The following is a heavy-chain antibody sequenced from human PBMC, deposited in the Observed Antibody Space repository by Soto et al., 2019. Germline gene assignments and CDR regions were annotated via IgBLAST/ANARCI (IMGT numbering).Heavy chain of an antibody. CDR2: ISAYNGNT. CDR1: GYTFTRYG. D-gene: IGHD3-10*01. J-gene: IGHJ6*03. Sequence: QVQLVQSGAEVKKPGASVKVSCKASGYTFTRYGITWVRQAPGQGLEWMGWISAYNGNTNYAQKLQGRVTMTTDTSTSTADMELRSLRSDDTDVYYCAREVRGVIDYYYYYMAVWGKGTTVTVSS. CDR3: AREVRGVIDYYYYYMAV. V-gene: IGHV1-18*01.